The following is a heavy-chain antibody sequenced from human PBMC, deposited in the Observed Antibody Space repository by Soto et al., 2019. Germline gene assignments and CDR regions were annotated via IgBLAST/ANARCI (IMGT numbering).Heavy chain of an antibody. CDR3: AKRPASIITFDF. Sequence: GGSLRLSCAASGFTFSNYAMIWVRQAPGKGLEWVSTISGNGGSTYYADSVKGRFTISRDNSKNMLFLQINSLRDDDSAVYYCAKRPASIITFDFWGQGTPVTLSS. CDR2: ISGNGGST. D-gene: IGHD2-2*01. CDR1: GFTFSNYA. V-gene: IGHV3-23*01. J-gene: IGHJ4*02.